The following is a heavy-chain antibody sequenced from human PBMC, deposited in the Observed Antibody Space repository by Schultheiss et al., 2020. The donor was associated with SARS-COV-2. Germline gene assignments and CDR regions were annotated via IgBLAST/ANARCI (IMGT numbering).Heavy chain of an antibody. CDR1: GFTFSSYG. CDR2: IRYDGSNK. D-gene: IGHD3-16*01. Sequence: GGSLRLSCAASGFTFSSYGMHWVRQAPGKGLEWVAFIRYDGSNKYYADSVKGRFTISRDNSKNTLYLQMNSLKTEDTAVYYCTTGGPVSYWGQGTLVTVSS. CDR3: TTGGPVSY. J-gene: IGHJ4*02. V-gene: IGHV3-30*02.